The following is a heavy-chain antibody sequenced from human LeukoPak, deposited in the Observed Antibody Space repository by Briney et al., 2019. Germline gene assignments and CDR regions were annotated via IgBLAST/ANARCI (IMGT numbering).Heavy chain of an antibody. CDR1: GFTFSSYG. J-gene: IGHJ4*02. Sequence: GGSLRLSCAASGFTFSSYGMHWVRQAPGKGLEWVAVISYDGSNKYYADSVKGRFTISRVNSKNTLYLQMNSLRAEDTAVYFCAKYSGSYYYPPTWDYWGQGTLVTVSS. CDR3: AKYSGSYYYPPTWDY. V-gene: IGHV3-30*18. CDR2: ISYDGSNK. D-gene: IGHD1-26*01.